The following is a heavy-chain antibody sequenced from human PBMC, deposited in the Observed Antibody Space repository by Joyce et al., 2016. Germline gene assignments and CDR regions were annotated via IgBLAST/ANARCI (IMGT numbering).Heavy chain of an antibody. CDR2: IKTKGDGGTT. V-gene: IGHV3-15*01. CDR3: TTGDLGI. Sequence: EVQLVESGGGLVKPGGSFRLSCAASGFTFSNAWLNWVRQGQGKGLERVGLIKTKGDGGTTDNTAPVKGRFTISRDDSKDTLYLQMDSLKTEDTAVYYCTTGDLGIWGPGTMVTVSS. CDR1: GFTFSNAW. J-gene: IGHJ3*02.